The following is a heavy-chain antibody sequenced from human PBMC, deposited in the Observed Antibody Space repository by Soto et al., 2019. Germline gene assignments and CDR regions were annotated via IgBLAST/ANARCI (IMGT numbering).Heavy chain of an antibody. V-gene: IGHV3-23*01. D-gene: IGHD3-22*01. CDR3: ARYIPGVRYYGMDV. CDR1: GFTFSSYA. CDR2: IGESGTPT. J-gene: IGHJ6*02. Sequence: EVQLLESGGGLVQPGGSLRLSCAASGFTFSSYAMKWVRQAPGKGLEWVSLIGESGTPTYYADSVKGRFTISRDNXXXXXXXXXXXXXXXXTAVYYCARYIPGVRYYGMDVWGQGTTVTVSS.